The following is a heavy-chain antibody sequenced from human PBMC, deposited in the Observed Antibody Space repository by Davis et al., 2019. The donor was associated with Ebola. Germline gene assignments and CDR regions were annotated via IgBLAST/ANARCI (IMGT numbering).Heavy chain of an antibody. CDR3: ARPGSYGQYHYFDS. CDR2: VHYTGAT. V-gene: IGHV4-59*08. CDR1: GASISAYY. Sequence: GSLRLSCTVSGASISAYYWSWIRQPPGKGLEWIGYVHYTGATHYNASLKSRATISVDTSNNQFSLILSSVTAADTAVYYCARPGSYGQYHYFDSWGQGTLVTVSS. J-gene: IGHJ4*02. D-gene: IGHD3-10*01.